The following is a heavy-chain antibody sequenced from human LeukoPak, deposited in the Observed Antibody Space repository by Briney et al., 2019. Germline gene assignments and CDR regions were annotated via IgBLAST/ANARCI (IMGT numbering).Heavy chain of an antibody. CDR2: IKQDGSEK. V-gene: IGHV3-7*03. CDR1: GFTFSSYW. Sequence: GGSLRLSCAASGFTFSSYWMSWVRQAPGKGLEWVANIKQDGSEKYYVDSVKGRFTISRDNAKNSLYLQMNSLRAEDTALYYCAKATMVRGAPIDYWGQGTLVTVSS. J-gene: IGHJ4*02. CDR3: AKATMVRGAPIDY. D-gene: IGHD3-10*01.